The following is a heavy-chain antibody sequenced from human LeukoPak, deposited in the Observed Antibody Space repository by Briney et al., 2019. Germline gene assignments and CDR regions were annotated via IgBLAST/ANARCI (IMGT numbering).Heavy chain of an antibody. Sequence: PGGSLRLSCAASGFTFSSYSMNWVRQAPGKGLEWVSYISSSSSTIYYADSVKGRFTISRDNSKNTLYLQMNSLRAEDTAVYYCAKDGEGATTVYYFDYWGQGTLVTVSS. V-gene: IGHV3-48*01. D-gene: IGHD1-26*01. J-gene: IGHJ4*02. CDR3: AKDGEGATTVYYFDY. CDR2: ISSSSSTI. CDR1: GFTFSSYS.